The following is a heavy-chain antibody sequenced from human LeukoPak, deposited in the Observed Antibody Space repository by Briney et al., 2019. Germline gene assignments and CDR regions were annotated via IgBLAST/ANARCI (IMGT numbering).Heavy chain of an antibody. CDR2: IYYTGSP. CDR1: GDSLSNYY. Sequence: PSETLSLTCSVSGDSLSNYYWTWMRQPPGKGLEWVGYIYYTGSPNYNPSLKSRVTISVDTSKNQFSLKLSSVTAADTAVYYCARVRDYGSGTFYNDYWGQGTLVTVSS. CDR3: ARVRDYGSGTFYNDY. D-gene: IGHD3-10*01. J-gene: IGHJ4*02. V-gene: IGHV4-59*08.